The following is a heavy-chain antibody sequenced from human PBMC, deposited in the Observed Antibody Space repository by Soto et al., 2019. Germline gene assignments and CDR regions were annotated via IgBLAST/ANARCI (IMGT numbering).Heavy chain of an antibody. J-gene: IGHJ3*01. D-gene: IGHD2-15*01. CDR2: IYYSGST. CDR1: GGSISSSSYY. V-gene: IGHV4-39*02. Sequence: SETLSLTCTVSGGSISSSSYYWGWIRQPPGKGLEWIGSIYYSGSTYYNPSLKSRVTISVDTSKNQFSLKLSSVTAADTAVYYCARDGDAFRIDAFDVWGQGTMVTVSS. CDR3: ARDGDAFRIDAFDV.